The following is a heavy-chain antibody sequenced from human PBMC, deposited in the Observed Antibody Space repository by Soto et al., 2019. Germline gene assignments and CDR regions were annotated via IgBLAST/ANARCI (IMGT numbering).Heavy chain of an antibody. CDR3: ARSLVPGSHYFDY. J-gene: IGHJ4*02. Sequence: EVQLLESGGGLVQPGGSLRLSCALSGLTFSTYDMSYAMSWVRQAPGKGLEWVTTFSDSTYYADSVKGLFTISTDNSKSTLFLQRTSPRAEDTSVYDCARSLVPGSHYFDYWGQGTLVTVSS. V-gene: IGHV3-23*01. D-gene: IGHD3-10*01. CDR2: FSDST. CDR1: GLTFSTYDMSYA.